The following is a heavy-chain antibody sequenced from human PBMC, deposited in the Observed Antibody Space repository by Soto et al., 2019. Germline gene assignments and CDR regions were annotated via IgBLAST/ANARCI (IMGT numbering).Heavy chain of an antibody. CDR2: ISSSSSYI. CDR1: GFTFSSYS. D-gene: IGHD2-15*01. Sequence: EVQLVESGGGLVKPGGSLRLSCAASGFTFSSYSMNWVRQAPGKGLEWVSSISSSSSYIYYADSVKGRFTISRDNAKNSLYLQMNSLGAEDTAVYYCARGERYCSGGSCYSDYWGQGTLVTVSS. V-gene: IGHV3-21*01. J-gene: IGHJ4*02. CDR3: ARGERYCSGGSCYSDY.